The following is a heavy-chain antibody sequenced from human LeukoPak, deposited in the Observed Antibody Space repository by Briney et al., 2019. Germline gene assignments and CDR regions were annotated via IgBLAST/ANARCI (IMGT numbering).Heavy chain of an antibody. V-gene: IGHV4-59*08. CDR2: IYYSGST. CDR3: ASGLGGDFDY. J-gene: IGHJ4*02. Sequence: PGGSLRLSCAASGFTFSSYAMSWIRQPPGKGLEWIGYIYYSGSTNYNPSLKSRVTISVDTSKNQFSLKLSSVTAADTAVYYCASGLGGDFDYWGQGTLVTVSS. CDR1: GFTFSSYA.